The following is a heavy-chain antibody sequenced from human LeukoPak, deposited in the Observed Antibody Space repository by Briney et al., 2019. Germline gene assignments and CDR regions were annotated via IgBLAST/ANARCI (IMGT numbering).Heavy chain of an antibody. J-gene: IGHJ6*03. Sequence: SETLSLTCAVYGGSFSGYYWSWIRQPPGKGLEWIGEINHSGSTNYNPSLKSRVTMSVDTSKNQFSLRLRSVTAADTAVYFCARGRVSSSTWYSTYYYFFYMDFWGKGTTVTVSS. CDR3: ARGRVSSSTWYSTYYYFFYMDF. CDR1: GGSFSGYY. V-gene: IGHV4-34*01. CDR2: INHSGST. D-gene: IGHD4-11*01.